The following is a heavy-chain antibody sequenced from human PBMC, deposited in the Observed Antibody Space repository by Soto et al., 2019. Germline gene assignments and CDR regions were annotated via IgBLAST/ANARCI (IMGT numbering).Heavy chain of an antibody. J-gene: IGHJ4*02. CDR1: GSNLGVFG. D-gene: IGHD6-19*01. V-gene: IGHV3-30*03. Sequence: GGSLRLSCAASGSNLGVFGMHWVRQAPGKGLEWLSVLSYEGSEEYYADSVRGRFTISRDNSKNTLFLQMDSLRVDDTGVYYCALTRRSSLLEVAGPGSEYWCPGTLGTVFS. CDR3: ALTRRSSLLEVAGPGSEY. CDR2: LSYEGSEE.